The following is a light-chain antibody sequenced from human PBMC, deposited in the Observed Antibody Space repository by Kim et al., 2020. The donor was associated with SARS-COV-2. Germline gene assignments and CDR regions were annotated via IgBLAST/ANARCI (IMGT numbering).Light chain of an antibody. CDR1: QSIGNR. CDR3: QQSGAFLT. Sequence: SVTPKAQCTTTCRASQSIGNRLHWYQQKPDQSPRLLIRYASQSITGVPPRFSGSGSGTEFTLTINSLEAEDAATYYCQQSGAFLTFGGGTKVDIK. CDR2: YAS. J-gene: IGKJ4*01. V-gene: IGKV6-21*02.